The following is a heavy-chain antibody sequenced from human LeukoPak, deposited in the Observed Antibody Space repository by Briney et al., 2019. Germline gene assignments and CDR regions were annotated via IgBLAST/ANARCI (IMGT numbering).Heavy chain of an antibody. V-gene: IGHV3-11*01. D-gene: IGHD4-17*01. CDR2: ISTSGSTI. CDR3: AREGTVTTPFNFYYYIDV. Sequence: GGSLRLSCAASGFTFIDYYMSWVRQAPGKGLEGVSYISTSGSTIYYADSVKGRFTISRDNAKNSLYLQMNNLRAEDTAVYYCAREGTVTTPFNFYYYIDVWGKGTTVTISS. J-gene: IGHJ6*03. CDR1: GFTFIDYY.